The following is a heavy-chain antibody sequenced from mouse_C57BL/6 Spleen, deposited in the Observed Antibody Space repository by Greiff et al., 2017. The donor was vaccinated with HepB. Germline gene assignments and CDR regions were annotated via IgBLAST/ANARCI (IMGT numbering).Heavy chain of an antibody. J-gene: IGHJ3*01. Sequence: QVQLQQSGAELVRPGTSVKVSCKASGYAFTNYLIEWVKQRPGQGLEWIGVINPGSGGTNYNEKFKGKATLTADKSSSTAYMQLSSLTSEDSAVYFWASPYDYEWFAYWGQGTLVTVSA. V-gene: IGHV1-54*01. CDR2: INPGSGGT. D-gene: IGHD2-4*01. CDR1: GYAFTNYL. CDR3: ASPYDYEWFAY.